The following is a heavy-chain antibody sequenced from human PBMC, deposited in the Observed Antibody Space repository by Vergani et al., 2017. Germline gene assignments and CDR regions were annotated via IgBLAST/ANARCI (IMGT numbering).Heavy chain of an antibody. CDR2: NYYSGST. CDR1: VGSISSGDYH. V-gene: IGHV4-30-4*08. CDR3: ARASGSNPYYYGMDV. D-gene: IGHD1-26*01. J-gene: IGHJ6*02. Sequence: QVQLQESGPGLVKPSQTLSLTCTVSVGSISSGDYHWSCICQPPGKGPEWIGYNYYSGSTYYNPSLKSRVTKSVDTSKNQFSLKLSSVTAADTAVYYCARASGSNPYYYGMDVWGQGTTVTVSS.